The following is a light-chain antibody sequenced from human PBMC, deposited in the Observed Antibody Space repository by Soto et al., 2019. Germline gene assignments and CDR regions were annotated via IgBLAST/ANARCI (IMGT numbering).Light chain of an antibody. CDR2: GAS. V-gene: IGKV3-20*01. CDR3: HQYGSSPAT. J-gene: IGKJ1*01. CDR1: QSVSSSF. Sequence: EIMLTQSPGTLSLSPGARATLSCRASQSVSSSFLAWYQQKPGQGPRLLIYGASSRATGIPDSFSGSGSGTDFTLTISRLEPEDFAVYYCHQYGSSPATFGQGTRMEIK.